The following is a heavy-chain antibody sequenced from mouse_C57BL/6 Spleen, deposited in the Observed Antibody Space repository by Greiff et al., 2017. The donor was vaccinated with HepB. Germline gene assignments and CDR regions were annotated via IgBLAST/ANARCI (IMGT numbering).Heavy chain of an antibody. Sequence: VQLQQSGPELVKPGASVKISCKASGYTFTDYYMHWVKQSHGKSLEWIGDINPNNGGTSYNQKFKGKATLTVDKSSSTAYMELRSLTSEDSAVYYCARWGGAYWGQGTLVTVSA. CDR3: ARWGGAY. J-gene: IGHJ3*01. V-gene: IGHV1-26*01. CDR2: INPNNGGT. CDR1: GYTFTDYY.